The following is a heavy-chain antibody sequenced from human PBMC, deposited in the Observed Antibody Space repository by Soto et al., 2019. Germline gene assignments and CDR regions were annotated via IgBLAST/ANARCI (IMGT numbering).Heavy chain of an antibody. D-gene: IGHD2-2*01. CDR3: AARIEPVAKGGFDY. CDR2: ISAGGSST. V-gene: IGHV3-23*01. CDR1: GFTFSTSA. Sequence: GGSLRLSCAASGFTFSTSAMSWVRQTPGKGLECVSIISAGGSSTYYADSVKGRFTISRDNSKNTLYSQMNSLRADDTAVYYCAARIEPVAKGGFDYWGQGTLVTVSS. J-gene: IGHJ4*02.